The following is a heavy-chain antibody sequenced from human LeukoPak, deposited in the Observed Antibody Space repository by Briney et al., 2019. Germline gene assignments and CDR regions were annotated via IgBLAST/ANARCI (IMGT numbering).Heavy chain of an antibody. Sequence: GGSLRLSCAASGFTFSLYNINWVRQAPGEGLDWVGRIASKTDGGATDYAAPVKGRFTISGDDSKNTLNLQMNSLKTEDTAVYYCTTGIRGDWGQGTLVTVSS. CDR3: TTGIRGD. CDR1: GFTFSLYN. D-gene: IGHD3-10*01. CDR2: IASKTDGGAT. V-gene: IGHV3-15*04. J-gene: IGHJ4*02.